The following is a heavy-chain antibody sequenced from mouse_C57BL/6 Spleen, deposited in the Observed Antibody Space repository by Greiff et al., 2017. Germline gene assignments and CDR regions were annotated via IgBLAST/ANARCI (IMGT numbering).Heavy chain of an antibody. CDR3: TRWWGDY. J-gene: IGHJ4*01. V-gene: IGHV1-15*01. D-gene: IGHD1-1*02. Sequence: VQLQQSGAELVRPGASVTLSCKASGYTFTDYEMHWVKQTPVHGLEWIGAIDPETGGTAYNQKFKGKAILTADKSSSTAYLELRSLTSEDSAVYYCTRWWGDYWGQGTSVTVSS. CDR2: IDPETGGT. CDR1: GYTFTDYE.